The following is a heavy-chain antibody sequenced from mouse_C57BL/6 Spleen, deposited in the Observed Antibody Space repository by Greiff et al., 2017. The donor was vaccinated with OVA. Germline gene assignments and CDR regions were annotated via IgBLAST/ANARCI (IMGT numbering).Heavy chain of an antibody. CDR3: ARRSYYDYDGYYYAMDY. CDR1: GYTFTSYW. CDR2: IDPSDSYT. V-gene: IGHV1-50*01. Sequence: QVQLQQPGAELVKPGASVKLSCKASGYTFTSYWMQWVKQRPGQGLEWIGEIDPSDSYTNYNQKFKGKATLTVETSSSTAYMQLSSLTSEDSAVYYCARRSYYDYDGYYYAMDYWGQGTSVTVSS. D-gene: IGHD2-4*01. J-gene: IGHJ4*01.